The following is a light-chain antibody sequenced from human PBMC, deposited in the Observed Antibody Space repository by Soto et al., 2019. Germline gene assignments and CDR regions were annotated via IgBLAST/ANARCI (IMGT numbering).Light chain of an antibody. J-gene: IGKJ5*01. CDR2: GAS. CDR3: QQRSNWPPIT. Sequence: EVVMTQSPATLSVSPGERATLSCRASESVSRNLAWYQQKPGQAPRLLIYGASSRATGIPDRFSGSGSGTDFTLTISSLEPEDAAVYYCQQRSNWPPITFGQGTRLEI. CDR1: ESVSRN. V-gene: IGKV3-11*01.